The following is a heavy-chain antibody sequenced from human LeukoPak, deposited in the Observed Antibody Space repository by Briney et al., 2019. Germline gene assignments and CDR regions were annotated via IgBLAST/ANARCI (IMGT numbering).Heavy chain of an antibody. J-gene: IGHJ4*02. V-gene: IGHV3-48*01. D-gene: IGHD4-17*01. CDR1: GFTFNVYS. Sequence: GGSLRLSCAASGFTFNVYSMSWVRQAPGKGLEWVSYITKNSNDIYYADSVKGRFTISRDNSKNTLYLQMNSLRAEDTAVYYCAEDADGGIDYGVDYWGQGTLVTVSS. CDR2: ITKNSNDI. CDR3: AEDADGGIDYGVDY.